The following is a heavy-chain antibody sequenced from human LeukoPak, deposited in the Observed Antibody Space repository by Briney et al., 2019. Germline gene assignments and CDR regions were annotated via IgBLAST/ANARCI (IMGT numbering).Heavy chain of an antibody. Sequence: SETLSLTCAVYGGSFSGYYWSWIRQPPGKGLEWIGEINHSGSTNYNPSLKSRVTISVDTSKNQFSLKLSSVTAADTAVYYCARETFGSSLPGVSVDVWGQGTTVTVSS. CDR2: INHSGST. D-gene: IGHD3-16*01. CDR1: GGSFSGYY. J-gene: IGHJ6*02. V-gene: IGHV4-34*01. CDR3: ARETFGSSLPGVSVDV.